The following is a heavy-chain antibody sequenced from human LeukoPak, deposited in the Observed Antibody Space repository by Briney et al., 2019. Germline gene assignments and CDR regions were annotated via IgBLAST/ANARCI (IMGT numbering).Heavy chain of an antibody. CDR1: GFTFDGHA. V-gene: IGHV3-43*02. J-gene: IGHJ6*03. D-gene: IGHD5-18*01. CDR3: AKDAXLIHLWSIVXYXXYXXV. CDR2: ISGDGDRT. Sequence: PGGSLRLSCAASGFTFDGHAMHWVRQAPGKGLEWVSVISGDGDRTYYADSVKGRFTVSRDNSKNSLYLQLNSLRSEDTALYYCAKDAXLIHLWSIVXYXXYXXVWGKG.